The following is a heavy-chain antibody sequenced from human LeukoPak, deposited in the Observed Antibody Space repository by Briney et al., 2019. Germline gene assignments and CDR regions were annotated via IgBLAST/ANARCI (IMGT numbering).Heavy chain of an antibody. D-gene: IGHD5-18*01. CDR1: GFTFSSYG. CDR3: AKEARGYSYVEESSLAY. V-gene: IGHV3-30*18. Sequence: GGSLRLSCAASGFTFSSYGMHWVRQAPGKGLEWVAVISYDGSNKYYADSVKGRFTISRDNSKNTLYLQMNSLRAEDAAVYYCAKEARGYSYVEESSLAYWGQGPLVTASP. CDR2: ISYDGSNK. J-gene: IGHJ4*02.